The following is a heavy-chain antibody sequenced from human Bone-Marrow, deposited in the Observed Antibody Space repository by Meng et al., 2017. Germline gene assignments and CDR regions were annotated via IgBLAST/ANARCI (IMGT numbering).Heavy chain of an antibody. CDR1: GCTFSSYA. CDR3: ARDKRYFDWLSEPEFNNWFDP. D-gene: IGHD3-9*01. CDR2: IIPIFGTA. J-gene: IGHJ5*02. V-gene: IGHV1-69*13. Sequence: SVKVSCKASGCTFSSYAISWVQQAPGQGLEWMGGIIPIFGTANYAQKFQGRVTITADESTSTAYMELSSLRSEDTAVYYCARDKRYFDWLSEPEFNNWFDPWAQGTLATFPS.